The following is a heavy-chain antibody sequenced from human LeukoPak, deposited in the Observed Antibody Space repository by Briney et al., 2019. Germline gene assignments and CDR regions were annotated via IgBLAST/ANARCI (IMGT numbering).Heavy chain of an antibody. CDR3: ARLGGSSSGYVRYYYMDV. Sequence: PSQTLSLICTVSGGLISSGSYCWTWIRQPGGKGLQWFGRMYTSHSTNYNRTLRSPVPISVEKSQNMFYLELSSVTPAASTVDGGARLGGSSSGYVRYYYMDVWGKGTTVTVSS. V-gene: IGHV4-61*02. D-gene: IGHD6-13*01. J-gene: IGHJ6*03. CDR1: GGLISSGSYC. CDR2: MYTSHST.